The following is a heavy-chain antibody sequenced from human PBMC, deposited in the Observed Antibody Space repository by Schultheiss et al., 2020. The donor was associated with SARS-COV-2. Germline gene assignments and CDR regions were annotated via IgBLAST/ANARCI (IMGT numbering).Heavy chain of an antibody. CDR3: ARVGRDCSHGICYNAEYFQH. CDR1: GFTFSLYE. D-gene: IGHD2-8*01. J-gene: IGHJ1*01. CDR2: ISGSPSGSTI. Sequence: GGSLRLSCAASGFTFSLYEMNWVRQAPGKGLEWASYISGSPSGSTIYYADSVKGRFTISRDDAKKSLYLQMNSLRAEDTAVYYCARVGRDCSHGICYNAEYFQHWGQGTLVTVSS. V-gene: IGHV3-48*03.